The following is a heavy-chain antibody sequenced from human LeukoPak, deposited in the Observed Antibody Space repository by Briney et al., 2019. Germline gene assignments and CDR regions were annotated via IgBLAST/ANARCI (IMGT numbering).Heavy chain of an antibody. CDR2: IYYSGST. V-gene: IGHV4-38-2*02. D-gene: IGHD5-24*01. CDR1: GYSISSGYY. J-gene: IGHJ5*02. Sequence: SETLSLTCTVSGYSISSGYYWGWIRQPPGKGLEWIGSIYYSGSTYYNPSLKSRVTISVDTSKNQFSLKLSSVTAADTAVYYCARDPTMRDGYNVYNWFDPWGQGTLVTVSS. CDR3: ARDPTMRDGYNVYNWFDP.